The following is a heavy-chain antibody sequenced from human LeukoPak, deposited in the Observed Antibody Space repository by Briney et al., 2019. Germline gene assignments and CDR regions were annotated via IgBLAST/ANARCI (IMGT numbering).Heavy chain of an antibody. CDR1: GFTLSSYW. J-gene: IGHJ4*02. Sequence: GGSLRLSCAASGFTLSSYWMGWVRQAPGKGLEWVANIKQDGSEKYYVDSVKGRFTISRDNAKNSLYLQMNSLRAEDTAVYYCARVGSSSWYLFDYWGQGTLVTVSS. V-gene: IGHV3-7*01. CDR2: IKQDGSEK. CDR3: ARVGSSSWYLFDY. D-gene: IGHD6-13*01.